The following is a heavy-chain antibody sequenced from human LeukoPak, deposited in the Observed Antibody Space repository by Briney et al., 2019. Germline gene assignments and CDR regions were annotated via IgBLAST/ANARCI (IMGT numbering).Heavy chain of an antibody. V-gene: IGHV3-33*01. CDR1: GFTFSSYG. D-gene: IGHD7-27*01. CDR3: ARDIEEGRGDLRLGFDS. Sequence: PGGSLRPSCAASGFTFSSYGMHWVRQAPGKGLEWVALIWYDGGNKYYADSVKGRFTISRDNSKNTLYLQMNSLTAEDTAVYYCARDIEEGRGDLRLGFDSWGQGTLVTVSS. J-gene: IGHJ4*02. CDR2: IWYDGGNK.